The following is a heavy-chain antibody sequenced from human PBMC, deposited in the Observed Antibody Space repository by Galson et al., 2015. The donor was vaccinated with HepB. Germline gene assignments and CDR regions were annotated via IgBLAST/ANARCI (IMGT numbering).Heavy chain of an antibody. J-gene: IGHJ4*02. D-gene: IGHD3-22*01. V-gene: IGHV1-2*02. CDR2: INPNSGGT. Sequence: SVKVSCKASGYTFTGYYMHWVRQAPGQGLEWMGWINPNSGGTNYAQKFQGRVTMTRDTSISTAYMELSRLRSDDTAVYYCARCHNYDSSGSIDYWGQGTLATVAS. CDR3: ARCHNYDSSGSIDY. CDR1: GYTFTGYY.